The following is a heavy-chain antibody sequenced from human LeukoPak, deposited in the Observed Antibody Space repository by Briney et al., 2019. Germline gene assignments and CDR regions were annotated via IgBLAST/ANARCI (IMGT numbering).Heavy chain of an antibody. V-gene: IGHV4-59*02. D-gene: IGHD6-19*01. CDR1: GGSVSTYY. CDR2: IYYSGST. CDR3: ASASIAVAGTYYFDY. J-gene: IGHJ4*02. Sequence: SETLSLTCTVSGGSVSTYYWNWIRQPPGKGLEWIGYIYYSGSTNYNPSLKSRVTISVDKSKNQFSLKLSSVTAADTAVYYCASASIAVAGTYYFDYWGQGTLVTVSS.